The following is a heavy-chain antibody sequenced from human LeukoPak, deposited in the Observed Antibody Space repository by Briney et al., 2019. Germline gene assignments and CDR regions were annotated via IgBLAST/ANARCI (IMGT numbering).Heavy chain of an antibody. Sequence: PGGSLRLSCAASGFTFSSYGMHWVRQAPGKGLEWVAFIRYDGSNKYYADSVKGRFTISRDNAKNSLYLQMNSLRAEDTAVYYCARTITGSSDYWGQGTLVTVSS. CDR3: ARTITGSSDY. CDR2: IRYDGSNK. J-gene: IGHJ4*02. D-gene: IGHD1-20*01. CDR1: GFTFSSYG. V-gene: IGHV3-30*02.